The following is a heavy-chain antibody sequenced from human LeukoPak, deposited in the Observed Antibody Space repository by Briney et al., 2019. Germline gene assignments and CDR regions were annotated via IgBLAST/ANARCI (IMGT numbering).Heavy chain of an antibody. Sequence: TGGSLRLSCAASGLTFDDYAMHWVRQAPGKGLEWVSGISWNSGNIGYADSVKGRFTISRDNAKNSLYLQMNSLRAEDTALYYCAKDNRRYYDSSGYPGAFDIWGQGTMVTVSS. V-gene: IGHV3-9*01. D-gene: IGHD3-22*01. CDR1: GLTFDDYA. CDR3: AKDNRRYYDSSGYPGAFDI. J-gene: IGHJ3*02. CDR2: ISWNSGNI.